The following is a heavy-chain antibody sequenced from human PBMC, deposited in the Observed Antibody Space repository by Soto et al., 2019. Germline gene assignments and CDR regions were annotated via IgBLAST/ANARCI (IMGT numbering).Heavy chain of an antibody. V-gene: IGHV3-11*01. J-gene: IGHJ4*02. D-gene: IGHD1-26*01. CDR3: ARQLQGSSRKYYFPF. Sequence: QVQLVESGGALVKPGGSLRLSCAASGFNFSDFYISWIRQAPGKGLEWVSFISATGETIYYAESVKGRFTISRDNAQKSLVLQIKSLRDDDTAIYYCARQLQGSSRKYYFPFWGEGTLVTVSS. CDR2: ISATGETI. CDR1: GFNFSDFY.